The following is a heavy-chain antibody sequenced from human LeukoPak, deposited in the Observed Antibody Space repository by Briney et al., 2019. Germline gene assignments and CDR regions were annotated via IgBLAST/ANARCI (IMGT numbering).Heavy chain of an antibody. CDR3: ARGRGYQTDSLDY. Sequence: GGSLRLSCAASGFSFSDNSMTWVRQAPGKGLEWVSSISPSSSYIFYSDSLKGRFTISRDNAKNSLYLQMNSLRAEDTAVYYCARGRGYQTDSLDYWGQGTLVTVSS. D-gene: IGHD3-16*02. CDR2: ISPSSSYI. CDR1: GFSFSDNS. V-gene: IGHV3-21*01. J-gene: IGHJ4*02.